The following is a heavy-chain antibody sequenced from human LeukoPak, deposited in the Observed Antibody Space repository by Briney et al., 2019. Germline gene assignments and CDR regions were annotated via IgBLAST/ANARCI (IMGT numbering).Heavy chain of an antibody. CDR3: AKSASLGSSGWKKDPYYYYYGMDV. J-gene: IGHJ6*02. CDR1: GFTFSSYG. D-gene: IGHD6-19*01. Sequence: GGSLRLSCAASGFTFSSYGMHWVRQAPGKGLEWVAFIRYDGSNKYYADSVKGRFTISRDNSKNTLYLQMNSLRAEDTAVYYCAKSASLGSSGWKKDPYYYYYGMDVWGQGTTVTVSS. CDR2: IRYDGSNK. V-gene: IGHV3-30*02.